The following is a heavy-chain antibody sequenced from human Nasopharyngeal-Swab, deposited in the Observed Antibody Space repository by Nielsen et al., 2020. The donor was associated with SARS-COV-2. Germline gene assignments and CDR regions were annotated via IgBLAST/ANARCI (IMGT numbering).Heavy chain of an antibody. D-gene: IGHD5-18*01. Sequence: SVKVSCKASGGTFSSYAISWVRQAPGQGLEWMGRIIPILGIANYAQKFQGRVTITADKSTSTAYMELSSLRSEDTAVYYCARQRIQLWLRVFDYWGQGTLVTVSS. J-gene: IGHJ4*02. CDR1: GGTFSSYA. CDR3: ARQRIQLWLRVFDY. V-gene: IGHV1-69*04. CDR2: IIPILGIA.